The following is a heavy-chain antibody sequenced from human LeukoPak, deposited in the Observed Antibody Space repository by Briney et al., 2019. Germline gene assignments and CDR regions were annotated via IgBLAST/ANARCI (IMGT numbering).Heavy chain of an antibody. J-gene: IGHJ4*02. CDR1: GFTFSSYA. Sequence: TGGSLRLSCAASGFTFSSYAMSWVRQAPGKGLEWVSAISGSGGSTYYADSVKGRFTISRDNSKNTLYLQMNSLRAEDTAVYYCAKDLSYGGKHRGFDYWGQGTLVTVSS. CDR2: ISGSGGST. D-gene: IGHD4-23*01. CDR3: AKDLSYGGKHRGFDY. V-gene: IGHV3-23*01.